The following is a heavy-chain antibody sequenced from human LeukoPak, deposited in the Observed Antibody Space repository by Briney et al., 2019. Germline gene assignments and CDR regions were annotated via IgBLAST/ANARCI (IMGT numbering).Heavy chain of an antibody. D-gene: IGHD1-26*01. V-gene: IGHV1-18*01. CDR2: IIAYNGNT. CDR3: ARGRVGAPFDY. CDR1: GYTFTSYG. J-gene: IGHJ4*02. Sequence: ASVKVSCKAAGYTFTSYGISWVRQAPGQGLEWMVWIIAYNGNTNYAQKLQGRVSMTTDTSTSTAYMEQRSLRSDDTAVYYCARGRVGAPFDYWGQGTLVTVSS.